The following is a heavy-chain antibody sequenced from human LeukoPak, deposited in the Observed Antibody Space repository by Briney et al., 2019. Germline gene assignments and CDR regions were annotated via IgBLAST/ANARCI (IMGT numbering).Heavy chain of an antibody. CDR2: ISGSGGST. Sequence: GGSLRLSCAASGFTFSSYAMNWVRQAPGKGLEWVSAISGSGGSTYYADSVEGRFTISRDNSKNTLYLQMNSLRAEDTAVYYCARGHSGWYDYWGQGTLVTVSS. J-gene: IGHJ4*02. CDR3: ARGHSGWYDY. CDR1: GFTFSSYA. D-gene: IGHD6-19*01. V-gene: IGHV3-23*01.